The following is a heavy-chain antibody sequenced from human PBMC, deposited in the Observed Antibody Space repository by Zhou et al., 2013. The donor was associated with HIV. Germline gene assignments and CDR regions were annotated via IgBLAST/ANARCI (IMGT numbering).Heavy chain of an antibody. CDR3: ARDPHVLAYYDFWSGDYYLVH. J-gene: IGHJ4*02. CDR2: IIPVRKTS. D-gene: IGHD3-3*01. CDR1: GGTFSTYA. V-gene: IGHV1-69*05. Sequence: QVQLVQSGAQLKKPGSSVTVSCRPAGGTFSTYAFSWVRQAPGQRPEWLGGIIPVRKTSDYVEAFQDKFSISKDESTTTVYMKLNNLTFDDTAVYFCARDPHVLAYYDFWSGDYYLVHWGQGTVVTVSS.